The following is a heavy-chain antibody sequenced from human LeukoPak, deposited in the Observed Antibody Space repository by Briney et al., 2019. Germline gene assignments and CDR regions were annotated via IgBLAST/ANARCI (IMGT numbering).Heavy chain of an antibody. CDR3: ARGIGGDEDY. CDR2: ISSSSTTI. CDR1: GFTFSSYG. J-gene: IGHJ4*02. D-gene: IGHD2-21*02. Sequence: PGGSLRLSCAASGFTFSSYGMHWVRQAPGKGLEWLSDISSSSTTIHYADSVKGRFTISRDNAKNSLYLQMNSLKVEDTAVYYCARGIGGDEDYWGQGTLVTVSS. V-gene: IGHV3-48*04.